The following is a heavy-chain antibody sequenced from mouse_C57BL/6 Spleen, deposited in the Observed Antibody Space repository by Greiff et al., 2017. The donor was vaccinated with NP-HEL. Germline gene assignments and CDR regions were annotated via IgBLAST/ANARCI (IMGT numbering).Heavy chain of an antibody. CDR1: GFTFSDYY. V-gene: IGHV5-12*01. J-gene: IGHJ1*03. D-gene: IGHD1-1*01. CDR3: ARRLGSSYWYFDV. CDR2: ISNGGGST. Sequence: EVQVVESGGGLVQPGGSLKLSCAASGFTFSDYYMYWVRQTPEKRLEWVAYISNGGGSTYYPDTVKGRFTISRDNAKNTLYLQMSRLKSEDTAMYYCARRLGSSYWYFDVWGTGTTVTVSS.